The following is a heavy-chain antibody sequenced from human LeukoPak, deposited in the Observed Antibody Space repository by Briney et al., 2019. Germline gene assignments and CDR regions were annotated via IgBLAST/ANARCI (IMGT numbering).Heavy chain of an antibody. D-gene: IGHD1-1*01. Sequence: GESLQISCKGSGSDFTTYWIGWVRQMPGKGLEWMGIIYLANSDTKYSPSFQGQVAISADKSISTAFLQWSSLKASDTAMYYCATAKGGTFYWTFDYWGQGTLVTVSS. CDR3: ATAKGGTFYWTFDY. CDR2: IYLANSDT. V-gene: IGHV5-51*01. J-gene: IGHJ4*02. CDR1: GSDFTTYW.